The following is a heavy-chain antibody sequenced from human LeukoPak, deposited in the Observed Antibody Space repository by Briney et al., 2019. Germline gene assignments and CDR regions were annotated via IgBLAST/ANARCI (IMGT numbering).Heavy chain of an antibody. J-gene: IGHJ4*02. V-gene: IGHV4-39*01. CDR1: GGSISSYY. Sequence: SETLSLTCTVSGGSISSYYWGWIRQPPGKGLEWIGSIYYSGSTYYNPSLKSRVTISVDTSKNQFSLKLSSVTAADTAVYYCARHSYCGGDCYSFGPYYFDYWGQGTLVTVSS. CDR2: IYYSGST. D-gene: IGHD2-21*01. CDR3: ARHSYCGGDCYSFGPYYFDY.